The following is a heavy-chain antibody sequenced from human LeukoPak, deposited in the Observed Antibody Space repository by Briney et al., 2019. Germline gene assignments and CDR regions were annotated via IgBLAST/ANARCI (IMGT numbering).Heavy chain of an antibody. CDR1: GFTFSSYA. CDR3: AKFPGGYSLGTGY. D-gene: IGHD4-11*01. V-gene: IGHV3-23*01. Sequence: AGGSLRLSCAASGFTFSSYATSWVRQAPGKGLEWVSAISGSGGSTYYADSVKGRFTISRDNSKNTLYLQMNSLRAEDTAVYYCAKFPGGYSLGTGYWGQGTLVTVSS. J-gene: IGHJ4*02. CDR2: ISGSGGST.